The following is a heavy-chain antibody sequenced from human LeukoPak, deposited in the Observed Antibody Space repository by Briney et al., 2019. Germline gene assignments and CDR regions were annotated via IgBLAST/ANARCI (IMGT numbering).Heavy chain of an antibody. J-gene: IGHJ4*02. CDR2: INPNSGGT. D-gene: IGHD5-24*01. CDR3: VRSDGYSLLTLDS. V-gene: IGHV1-2*02. Sequence: ASVKVSCKASGYTFIGYYIHWVRQAPGQGLEWMGWINPNSGGTNYAQKFQGRVIMTRDTSFSTAHMELRSLRSDDTAMYYCVRSDGYSLLTLDSWGQGTLVTVSS. CDR1: GYTFIGYY.